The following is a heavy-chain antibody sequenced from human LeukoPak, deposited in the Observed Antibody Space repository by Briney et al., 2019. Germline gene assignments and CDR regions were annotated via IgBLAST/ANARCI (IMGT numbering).Heavy chain of an antibody. J-gene: IGHJ6*03. Sequence: ASVKVSCKASGYTFTSYDINWVRQATGQGLEWIGWMNTNSGNTGYAQKFQGRVTITRNTSISTAYMELSGLRSEDTAVYYCARGNWNDVLYYYYYMDVWGKGTTVTVSS. CDR1: GYTFTSYD. V-gene: IGHV1-8*03. CDR3: ARGNWNDVLYYYYYMDV. D-gene: IGHD1-1*01. CDR2: MNTNSGNT.